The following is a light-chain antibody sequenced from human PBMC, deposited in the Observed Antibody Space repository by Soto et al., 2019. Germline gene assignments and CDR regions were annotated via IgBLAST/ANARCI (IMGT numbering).Light chain of an antibody. CDR2: AAS. CDR1: QGISSY. J-gene: IGKJ4*01. CDR3: QQLNSYPLT. Sequence: IQLTQSPSSLSASVGDRVTITCRASQGISSYLAWYQQKPGKAPKLLIYAASTLQSGVPSRFSGSGSGTDFTLTISSQQPEDFATYYCQQLNSYPLTFGGGTKVDIK. V-gene: IGKV1-9*01.